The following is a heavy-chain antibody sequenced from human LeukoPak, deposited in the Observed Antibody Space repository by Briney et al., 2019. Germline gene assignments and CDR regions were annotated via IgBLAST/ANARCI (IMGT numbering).Heavy chain of an antibody. Sequence: PGGSLRLSCAASGFTVSSNYMSWVRQAPGKGLEWVSVIYSGGSTYYADSVKGRFTISRDNSKYTLYLQMNSLRAEDTAVYYCARGSRITIFVVDYWGQGTLVTVSS. J-gene: IGHJ4*02. CDR1: GFTVSSNY. D-gene: IGHD3-3*01. CDR3: ARGSRITIFVVDY. CDR2: IYSGGST. V-gene: IGHV3-66*01.